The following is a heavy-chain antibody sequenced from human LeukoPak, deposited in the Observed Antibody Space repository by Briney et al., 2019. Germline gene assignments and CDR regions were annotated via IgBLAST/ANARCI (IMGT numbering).Heavy chain of an antibody. D-gene: IGHD4-11*01. CDR1: GYTFTSYY. J-gene: IGHJ5*02. CDR2: INPSGGST. CDR3: ARSYSTYNWFDP. Sequence: ASVKVSCNASGYTFTSYYMHWVRQAPGQGLEWMGIINPSGGSTSYAQKFQGRVTMTRDTSTSTVYMELSSLRSEDTAVYYCARSYSTYNWFDPWGQGTLVTVSS. V-gene: IGHV1-46*01.